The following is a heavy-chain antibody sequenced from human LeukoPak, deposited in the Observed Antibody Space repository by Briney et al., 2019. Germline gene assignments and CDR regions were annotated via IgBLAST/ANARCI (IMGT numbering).Heavy chain of an antibody. V-gene: IGHV4-31*03. CDR3: ARDQSSGWSYYYYGMDV. Sequence: TLSLTCTVSGGSISSGGYYWSWIREHPGKGLEWIGYIYYSGSTYYNPSLKSRVTISVDTSKNQFSLKLSSVTAADTAVYYCARDQSSGWSYYYYGMDVWGKGTTATVSS. J-gene: IGHJ6*04. D-gene: IGHD6-19*01. CDR1: GGSISSGGYY. CDR2: IYYSGST.